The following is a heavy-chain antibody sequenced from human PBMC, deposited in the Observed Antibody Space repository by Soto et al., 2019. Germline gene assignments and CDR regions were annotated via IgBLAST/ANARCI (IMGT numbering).Heavy chain of an antibody. J-gene: IGHJ6*02. V-gene: IGHV3-7*01. CDR3: ARGNWNYYYGFDV. D-gene: IGHD1-20*01. CDR2: IKPDGSEQ. Sequence: GESLRLSCAASEFTFDKYYMTWVRQAPGKGPEWVANIKPDGSEQYYVDSVKGRFTISRDNANNSLYLQMNSLRAEDTDVYFCARGNWNYYYGFDVWGQGTTVTVS. CDR1: EFTFDKYY.